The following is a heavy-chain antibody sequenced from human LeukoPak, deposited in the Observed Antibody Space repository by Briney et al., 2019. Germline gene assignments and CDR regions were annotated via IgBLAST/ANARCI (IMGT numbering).Heavy chain of an antibody. V-gene: IGHV3-49*04. CDR1: GFTFGDYA. CDR3: SRRSSYDFFDY. D-gene: IGHD3-3*01. CDR2: IRSKTYGGTT. J-gene: IGHJ4*02. Sequence: PGGSLRLSCKTSGFTFGDYAMGWVRQVPGKGLEYIGFIRSKTYGGTTEYAASVKGRFTISRDDSKSIAYLQMNSLKTEDTGVYYCSRRSSYDFFDYWGQGTLVTVSS.